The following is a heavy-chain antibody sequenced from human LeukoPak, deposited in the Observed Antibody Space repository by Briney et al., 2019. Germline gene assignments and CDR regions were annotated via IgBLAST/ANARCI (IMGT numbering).Heavy chain of an antibody. Sequence: PGGSLRLSCAASGFTFSSYSMNWVRQAPGKGLEWVSSISSSSSYIYYADSVKGRFTISRDNAKNSLYLQMNSLRAEDTAVYYCARDLMQWHPIDYWGQGTLVTVSS. V-gene: IGHV3-21*01. CDR1: GFTFSSYS. CDR2: ISSSSSYI. J-gene: IGHJ4*02. D-gene: IGHD6-19*01. CDR3: ARDLMQWHPIDY.